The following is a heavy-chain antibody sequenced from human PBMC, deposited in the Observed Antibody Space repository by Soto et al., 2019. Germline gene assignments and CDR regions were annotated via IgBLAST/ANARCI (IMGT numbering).Heavy chain of an antibody. D-gene: IGHD3-9*01. V-gene: IGHV5-51*01. CDR3: ARRGILTGYYLFDY. J-gene: IGHJ4*02. CDR1: GYSFTKYW. CDR2: IYPSDSDT. Sequence: GESLKISCKVSGYSFTKYWIGWVRQMPGKGLEWMGIIYPSDSDTRYSPPFQGQVTISADKSISTAYLQWSSLKASDTAMYYCARRGILTGYYLFDYWGQGTLVTVSS.